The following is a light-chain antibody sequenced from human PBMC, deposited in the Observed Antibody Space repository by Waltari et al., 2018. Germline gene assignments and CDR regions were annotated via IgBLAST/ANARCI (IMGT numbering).Light chain of an antibody. CDR3: QQSSSTLMYT. V-gene: IGKV1-39*01. J-gene: IGKJ2*01. CDR1: QSVSRY. CDR2: AAS. Sequence: DIQMTQPPSSLSASVGDRVTMTCRASQSVSRYLSWYQQKPGQAPKLLIFAASVLESEVPSRFSGSGSGTDFTLTINGLQPEDFATYYCQQSSSTLMYTFGQGTKVEI.